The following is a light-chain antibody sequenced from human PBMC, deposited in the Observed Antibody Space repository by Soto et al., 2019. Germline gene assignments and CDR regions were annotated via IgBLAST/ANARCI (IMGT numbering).Light chain of an antibody. Sequence: QSVLTQPPSVSGAPGQGVTISCTGSTSNIGAGYDVHWYQQLPGTAPKLLIYGNSNRPSGVPDRFSGSKSGTSASLAITGLQAEDEAYYYCQSYDSSLSGYVVFGGGTKLTVL. CDR1: TSNIGAGYD. CDR2: GNS. V-gene: IGLV1-40*01. CDR3: QSYDSSLSGYVV. J-gene: IGLJ2*01.